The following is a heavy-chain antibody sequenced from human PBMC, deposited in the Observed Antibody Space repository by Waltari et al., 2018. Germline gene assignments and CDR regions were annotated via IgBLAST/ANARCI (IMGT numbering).Heavy chain of an antibody. D-gene: IGHD3-9*01. Sequence: QVQLVQSGTEVKKPGASGKVSCKVSGYTLTELSMHWVRQAPGKGLEWMGGYDPEEGETIYAQIFQGRIIMTEDTSTDTAYMELSSLRSEDTAVYYCATDHHRDTGYDIWGQGTLVTVSS. J-gene: IGHJ4*02. CDR2: YDPEEGET. CDR1: GYTLTELS. CDR3: ATDHHRDTGYDI. V-gene: IGHV1-24*01.